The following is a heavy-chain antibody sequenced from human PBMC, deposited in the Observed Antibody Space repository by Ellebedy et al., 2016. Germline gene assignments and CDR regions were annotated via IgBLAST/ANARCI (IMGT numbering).Heavy chain of an antibody. Sequence: GSLRLSCKVSGGSLKTFYWTWIRQTPGKGLEWLGYVYYTGLTKYPPSLESRVTMSGDRSSNQLSLRLHSVTAADTAVYFCAAGIGVVGAGDFWGQGILVTVSS. CDR1: GGSLKTFY. J-gene: IGHJ4*02. CDR3: AAGIGVVGAGDF. V-gene: IGHV4-59*01. CDR2: VYYTGLT. D-gene: IGHD2-15*01.